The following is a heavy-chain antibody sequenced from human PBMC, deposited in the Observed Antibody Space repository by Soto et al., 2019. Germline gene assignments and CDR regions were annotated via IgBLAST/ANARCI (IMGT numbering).Heavy chain of an antibody. Sequence: QVQLQQWGAGLLKPSETLSLTWTVNGGSLTGYYWSWIRQPPGKGLEWIGEVKDGGSTNYSPSLRGRVSISADTSKNHFSLRLNSVTAADTAVYFCARGQEGIVATHWDQGALVTVSS. D-gene: IGHD5-12*01. V-gene: IGHV4-34*01. CDR2: VKDGGST. J-gene: IGHJ4*02. CDR3: ARGQEGIVATH. CDR1: GGSLTGYY.